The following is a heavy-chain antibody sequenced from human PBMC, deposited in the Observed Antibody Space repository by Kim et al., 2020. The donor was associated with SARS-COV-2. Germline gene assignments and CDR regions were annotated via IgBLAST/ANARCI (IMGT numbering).Heavy chain of an antibody. J-gene: IGHJ4*02. CDR1: GFTFSDYS. CDR3: ARETSVGATWVDH. Sequence: GGSLRLSCAASGFTFSDYSMSWVRQAPGKGLEWVSSISGSSNNYMYYANSVKGRFTISRDNAKKSVFLQVNSLRVEDTAVYFCARETSVGATWVDHWGQG. CDR2: ISGSSNNYM. V-gene: IGHV3-21*01. D-gene: IGHD1-26*01.